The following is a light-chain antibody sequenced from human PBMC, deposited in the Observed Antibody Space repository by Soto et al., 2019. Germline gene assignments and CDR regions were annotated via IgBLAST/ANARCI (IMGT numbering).Light chain of an antibody. V-gene: IGLV2-14*01. Sequence: QSVLTQPASVSGSPGQSITISCTGTSSDVGGYNYVSWYQQHPGTAPKLLIYGNTNRPSGVPGRFSGSKSGTSASLVITGLQAEDEADYYCQSYENSRTGFYVFGTGTKVTVL. CDR2: GNT. J-gene: IGLJ1*01. CDR1: SSDVGGYNY. CDR3: QSYENSRTGFYV.